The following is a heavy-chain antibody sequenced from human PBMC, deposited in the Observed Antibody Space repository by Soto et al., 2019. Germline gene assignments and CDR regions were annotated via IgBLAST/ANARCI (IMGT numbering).Heavy chain of an antibody. Sequence: GGSLRLSCAASGFSFSNYAMNWVRQAPGKGLEWVSAISAGGSNTNYADSVKGRFTISSDNSKNTLYLQMSGLRADDTAVYYFAKEYSTSFDYWGQGTPVTVSS. J-gene: IGHJ4*02. V-gene: IGHV3-23*01. CDR2: ISAGGSNT. CDR3: AKEYSTSFDY. D-gene: IGHD6-6*01. CDR1: GFSFSNYA.